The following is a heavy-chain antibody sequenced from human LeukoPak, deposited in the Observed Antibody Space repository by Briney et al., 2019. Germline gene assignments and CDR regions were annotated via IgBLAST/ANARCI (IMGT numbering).Heavy chain of an antibody. D-gene: IGHD2-8*01. CDR1: GFIFSDYP. CDR2: TRVSDNNL. V-gene: IGHV3-11*01. Sequence: GGSLRLSCAASGFIFSDYPMSWIRQAPGRGLEWLSYTRVSDNNLYYADSVKGRFTISRDNAQTSLYLQMNSLRAEDTAVYYCARRIMGTTGHAFDFWGQGTMVTVSS. CDR3: ARRIMGTTGHAFDF. J-gene: IGHJ3*01.